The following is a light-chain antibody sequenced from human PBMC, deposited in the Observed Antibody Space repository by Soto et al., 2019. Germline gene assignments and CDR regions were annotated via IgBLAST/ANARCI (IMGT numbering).Light chain of an antibody. CDR2: DNN. V-gene: IGLV1-47*02. Sequence: QLVLTQPPSASGTPRQRVTISCSGSSSNIGNNAVYWYQQLPGTAPKLLIYDNNQRPSGVPDRFSGSKSDTSASLAIAGLRSEDEDYYYCASWDGSLAVLFGGGTKLTVL. CDR1: SSNIGNNA. J-gene: IGLJ3*02. CDR3: ASWDGSLAVL.